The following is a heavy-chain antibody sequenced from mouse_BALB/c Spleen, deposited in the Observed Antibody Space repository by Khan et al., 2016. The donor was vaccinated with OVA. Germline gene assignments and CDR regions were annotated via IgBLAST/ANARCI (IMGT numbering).Heavy chain of an antibody. CDR3: ARETARALHAMDY. D-gene: IGHD3-2*01. J-gene: IGHJ4*01. CDR2: IDPENGNT. Sequence: VQLQQSGAGLVRPGALVKLSCKVSGFNIKDYYMHWVKQRPEQGLEWIGWIDPENGNTIYDSKFQGKASITADTSSNTAYLPLSSLTSEDTAVQNCARETARALHAMDYWGQGTSVTVSS. CDR1: GFNIKDYY. V-gene: IGHV14-1*02.